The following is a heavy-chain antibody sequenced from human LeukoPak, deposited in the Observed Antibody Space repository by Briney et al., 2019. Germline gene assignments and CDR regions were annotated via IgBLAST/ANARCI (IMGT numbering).Heavy chain of an antibody. V-gene: IGHV4-59*01. CDR2: IYYSGGT. CDR1: GGSISSSY. CDR3: AKDPEYFHH. Sequence: SETLSLTCTVSGGSISSSYWSWIRQPPGRGLEWIGYIYYSGGTNYNPSLKSRVTISVDTSKNQFSLKLSSVTAADTAVYYCAKDPEYFHHWGQGTLVTVSS. J-gene: IGHJ1*01.